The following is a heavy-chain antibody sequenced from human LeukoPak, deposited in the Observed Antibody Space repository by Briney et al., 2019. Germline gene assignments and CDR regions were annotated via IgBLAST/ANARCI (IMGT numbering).Heavy chain of an antibody. D-gene: IGHD2-2*01. Sequence: GGSLRLSRGAPGFDFSKAWLTWVRQAPGKGLEWVGRIKSNSDGGTTEYAPPVNGRFTISKDDSKNTVYLQMNSLTNEDTAVYYCTTEGCSSSRCYGYYYYYYMDVWGKGTTVIVSS. V-gene: IGHV3-15*01. J-gene: IGHJ6*03. CDR1: GFDFSKAW. CDR2: IKSNSDGGTT. CDR3: TTEGCSSSRCYGYYYYYYMDV.